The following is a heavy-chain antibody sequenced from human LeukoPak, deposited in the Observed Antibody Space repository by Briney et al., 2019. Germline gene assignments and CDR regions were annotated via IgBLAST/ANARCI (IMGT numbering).Heavy chain of an antibody. CDR3: TTDPFEIFGY. Sequence: GGSLRLSCAVSGFTFSNAWMSWVRQAPGKGLEWVGRIKSNTDGGTTDYAAPVNGRCTISRDDSKNTLYPQMNSLKTEDTAVYYCTTDPFEIFGYWGEGTPVTVSS. CDR2: IKSNTDGGTT. J-gene: IGHJ4*02. D-gene: IGHD3-9*01. CDR1: GFTFSNAW. V-gene: IGHV3-15*01.